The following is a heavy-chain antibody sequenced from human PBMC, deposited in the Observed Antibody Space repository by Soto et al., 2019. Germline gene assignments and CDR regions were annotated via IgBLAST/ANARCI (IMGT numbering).Heavy chain of an antibody. Sequence: QVQLVESGGGLVKPGGSLRLSCASCGFTFSDYYMDWIRQAPRKRLEWVSCISSSGSTIYYADSVKGRFTISRDNAKSSLYLQMNSLRAEDTAVYYCARGRLRGMDVWGQGNTVTVSS. V-gene: IGHV3-11*01. CDR3: ARGRLRGMDV. CDR1: GFTFSDYY. CDR2: ISSSGSTI. D-gene: IGHD3-10*01. J-gene: IGHJ6*02.